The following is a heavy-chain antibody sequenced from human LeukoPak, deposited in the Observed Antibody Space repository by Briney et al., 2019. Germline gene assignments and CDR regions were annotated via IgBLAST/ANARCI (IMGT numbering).Heavy chain of an antibody. CDR3: ARGYDFGI. CDR1: GGSISSSSYY. J-gene: IGHJ3*02. V-gene: IGHV4-39*07. D-gene: IGHD3-3*01. Sequence: SETLSLTCTVSGGSISSSSYYWGWIRQPPGKGLEWIGSIYYSGSTYYNPSLKSRVTISVDTSKNQFSLKLSSVTAADTAVYYCARGYDFGIWGQGTMVTVSS. CDR2: IYYSGST.